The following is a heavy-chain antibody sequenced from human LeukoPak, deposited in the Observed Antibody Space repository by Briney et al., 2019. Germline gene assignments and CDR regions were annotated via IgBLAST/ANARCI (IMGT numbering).Heavy chain of an antibody. CDR3: ARGGYYYDSSGYPWYFDY. V-gene: IGHV4-34*01. CDR2: INHSGST. D-gene: IGHD3-22*01. CDR1: GGSFSGYY. Sequence: SETLSLTCAVYGGSFSGYYWSWIRQPPGKGLEWIGEINHSGSTNYNPSLKSRVTISVDTSKNQFSLKLSSVTAADPAVYYCARGGYYYDSSGYPWYFDYWGQGTMVTVSS. J-gene: IGHJ4*02.